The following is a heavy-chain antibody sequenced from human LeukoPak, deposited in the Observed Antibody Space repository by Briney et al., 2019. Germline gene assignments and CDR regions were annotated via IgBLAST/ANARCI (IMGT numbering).Heavy chain of an antibody. CDR3: ARFDYVWGNGNHGMDAFDV. D-gene: IGHD3-16*01. CDR1: GFSISNGFS. CDR2: ISKTENS. V-gene: IGHV4-38-2*01. J-gene: IGHJ3*01. Sequence: SETLSLTCGVSGFSISNGFSWGWIRQPPGKGLEWIGSISKTENSYNNPSLKSRVTISVDTSKNQFSLKLSSVTAADTAVYYCARFDYVWGNGNHGMDAFDVWGQGTMVTVSS.